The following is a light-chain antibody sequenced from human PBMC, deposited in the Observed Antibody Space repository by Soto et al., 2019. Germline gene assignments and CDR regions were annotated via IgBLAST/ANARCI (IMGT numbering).Light chain of an antibody. CDR3: AVWDDSLNGVV. V-gene: IGLV1-44*01. Sequence: QSVLTQPPSASGTPGQRVVISCSGGSSNIGSNTVYWYQQLPGTAPKLLIYSNNQRPSGVPERFSGSQSGTSASLAINGLQSEDEAEYYCAVWDDSLNGVVFGGGTKLTVL. CDR2: SNN. CDR1: SSNIGSNT. J-gene: IGLJ2*01.